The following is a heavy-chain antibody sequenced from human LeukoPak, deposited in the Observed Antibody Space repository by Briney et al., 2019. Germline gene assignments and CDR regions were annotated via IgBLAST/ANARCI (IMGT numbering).Heavy chain of an antibody. CDR3: ARYYDFWSGPSGFDP. CDR1: GVSISSGSYY. CDR2: IYTSGST. Sequence: SQTLSLTCTVSGVSISSGSYYWRWIRQPAGKGLEWIGRIYTSGSTNYNPSLKSRITISVDTSKNQFSLKLSSVTAADTAVYYCARYYDFWSGPSGFDPWGQGTLVTVSS. J-gene: IGHJ5*02. V-gene: IGHV4-61*02. D-gene: IGHD3-3*01.